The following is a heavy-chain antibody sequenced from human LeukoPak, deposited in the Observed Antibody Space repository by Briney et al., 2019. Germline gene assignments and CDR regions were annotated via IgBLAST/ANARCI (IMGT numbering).Heavy chain of an antibody. Sequence: SETLSLTCAVHGGSLSAYYWSWIRQPPGKGLEWIGEINHSGSTNYNPSLKSRVTISVDTSKSQFSLKLSSVTAADTAVYYCARGPTHDYWGQGTLVTVSS. CDR3: ARGPTHDY. J-gene: IGHJ4*02. CDR1: GGSLSAYY. V-gene: IGHV4-34*01. CDR2: INHSGST.